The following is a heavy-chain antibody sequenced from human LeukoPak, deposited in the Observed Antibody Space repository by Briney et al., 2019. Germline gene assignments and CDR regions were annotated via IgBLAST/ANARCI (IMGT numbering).Heavy chain of an antibody. V-gene: IGHV3-20*04. Sequence: GGSLRLSCAASGFTFDDYGMSWVRQAPGKGLEWVSGINWNGGSTGYADSVKGRFTISRDNSKNTLYLQMNSLRAEDTAVYYCAREVYYDSSGYYPGYFDYWGQGTLVTVSS. CDR2: INWNGGST. CDR1: GFTFDDYG. CDR3: AREVYYDSSGYYPGYFDY. D-gene: IGHD3-22*01. J-gene: IGHJ4*02.